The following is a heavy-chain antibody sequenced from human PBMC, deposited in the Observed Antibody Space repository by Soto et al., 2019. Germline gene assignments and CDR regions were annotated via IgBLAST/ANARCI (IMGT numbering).Heavy chain of an antibody. CDR2: IHWNGGST. V-gene: IGHV3-20*04. CDR3: ARESACMAHGGYCYYYMDV. J-gene: IGHJ6*03. CDR1: GFTFGDYG. Sequence: GSLRLSCAASGFTFGDYGMSWVRQAPGKGLEWVSGIHWNGGSTGYAESVTGRFTISRDNAKNSLYLHMNSLRAEDKDWDYCARESACMAHGGYCYYYMDVWGQGTTVTVSS. D-gene: IGHD2-8*01.